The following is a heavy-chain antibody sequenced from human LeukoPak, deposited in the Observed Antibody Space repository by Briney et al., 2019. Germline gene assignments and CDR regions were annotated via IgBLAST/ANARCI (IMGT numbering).Heavy chain of an antibody. CDR3: ARGSLPPSLVAVPAARYYHYMDV. CDR1: GGSFRGYY. V-gene: IGHV4-34*01. CDR2: INHSGST. Sequence: SETLSLTCAVYGGSFRGYYWSWIRQTPGKGLEGIGEINHSGSTNYNPALRSRVNISVATSKNQFYLTLSSVTVADTGVYYCARGSLPPSLVAVPAARYYHYMDVWGKGTTVTVSS. D-gene: IGHD2-2*01. J-gene: IGHJ6*03.